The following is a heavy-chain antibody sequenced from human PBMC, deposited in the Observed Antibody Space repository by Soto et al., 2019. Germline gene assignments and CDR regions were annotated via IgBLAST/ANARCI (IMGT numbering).Heavy chain of an antibody. V-gene: IGHV3-23*01. CDR3: AKATTNGGWFNPFDS. CDR2: LSGSGTST. D-gene: IGHD6-19*01. Sequence: VGSLRLSCAASGFSFVNYSMNWVRQAPGKGLEWVSGLSGSGTSTYYADSVKGRFTISRDNSRDTLFLQMNSLTADDTAVYYCAKATTNGGWFNPFDSWGQGALVTVSS. CDR1: GFSFVNYS. J-gene: IGHJ4*02.